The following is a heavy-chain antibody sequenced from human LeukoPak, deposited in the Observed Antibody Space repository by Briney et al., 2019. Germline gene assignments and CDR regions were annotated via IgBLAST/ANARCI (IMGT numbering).Heavy chain of an antibody. J-gene: IGHJ4*02. V-gene: IGHV1-2*02. CDR3: ARARANNYYGSGI. CDR1: GYTFTDNY. D-gene: IGHD3-10*01. Sequence: ASVKVSCKASGYTFTDNYIHWVRQAPGQGLEWMGWINPHSGDTIYAQNFEGRVTVTRDTSISTAYMELNRLRSDDTAVYFCARARANNYYGSGIWGQGTLVTVSS. CDR2: INPHSGDT.